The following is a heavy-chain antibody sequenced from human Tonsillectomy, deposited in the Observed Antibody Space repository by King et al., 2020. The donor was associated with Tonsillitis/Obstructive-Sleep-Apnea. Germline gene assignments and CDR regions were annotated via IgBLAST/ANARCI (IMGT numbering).Heavy chain of an antibody. J-gene: IGHJ5*02. CDR1: GGSFSGYY. Sequence: VQLQQWGAGLLKPSETLSLTCAVYGGSFSGYYWSWIRQPPGKGLEWIGEINHSGSTNYNPSLKIRVTISVETSKHQFSLKLSSVTAADTAVYYCARPSHGLPWGQGTLVTVSS. CDR3: ARPSHGLP. D-gene: IGHD3/OR15-3a*01. V-gene: IGHV4-34*01. CDR2: INHSGST.